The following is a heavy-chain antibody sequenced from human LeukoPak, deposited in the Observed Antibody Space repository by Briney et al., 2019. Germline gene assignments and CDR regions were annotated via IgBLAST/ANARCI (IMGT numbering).Heavy chain of an antibody. V-gene: IGHV3-30-3*01. J-gene: IGHJ3*02. Sequence: GRSLRLSCAASGFTFSTYAMHWVRQAPGKGLEWVAVISYDGSNKYYADSVKGRFTVSRDSSKNTLSLQMNSLRAEDTAVYYCARVTRSGWLRDASDMWGQGTMVTVSS. CDR2: ISYDGSNK. CDR3: ARVTRSGWLRDASDM. CDR1: GFTFSTYA. D-gene: IGHD6-19*01.